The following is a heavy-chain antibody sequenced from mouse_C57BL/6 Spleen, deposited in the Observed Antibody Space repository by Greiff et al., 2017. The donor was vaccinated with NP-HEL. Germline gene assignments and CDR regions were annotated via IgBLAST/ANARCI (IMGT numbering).Heavy chain of an antibody. CDR3: ASLNWERAFDY. V-gene: IGHV1-85*01. CDR1: GYTFTSYD. D-gene: IGHD4-1*01. J-gene: IGHJ2*01. Sequence: VKLMESGPELVKPGASVKLSCKASGYTFTSYDINWVKQRPGQGLEWIGWIYPRDGSTKYNEKFKGKATLTVDTSSSTAYMELHSLTSEDSAVYFCASLNWERAFDYWGQGTTLTVSS. CDR2: IYPRDGST.